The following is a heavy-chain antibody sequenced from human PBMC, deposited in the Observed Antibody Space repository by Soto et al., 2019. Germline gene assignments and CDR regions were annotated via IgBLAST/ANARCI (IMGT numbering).Heavy chain of an antibody. D-gene: IGHD3-9*01. CDR2: IIPILGIA. Sequence: QVQLVQSGAEVKKPGSSVKVSCKASGGTFSSYTISWVRQAPGQGLEWMGRIIPILGIANYAQKFQGRVTITADKSTSTAYMELSSLRSEDTAVYYCVGGGRYSDGGWFDPWGQGTLVTVSS. CDR1: GGTFSSYT. J-gene: IGHJ5*02. CDR3: VGGGRYSDGGWFDP. V-gene: IGHV1-69*02.